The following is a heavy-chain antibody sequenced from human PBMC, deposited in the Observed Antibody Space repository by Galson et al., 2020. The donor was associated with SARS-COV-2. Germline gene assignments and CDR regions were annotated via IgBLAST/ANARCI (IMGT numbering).Heavy chain of an antibody. CDR1: GGSISSGGYY. V-gene: IGHV4-31*01. Sequence: SETLSLTCTVSGGSISSGGYYWSWIRQHPGKGLEWIGYIYYSGSTSYNPSLKSLLTISVATSKNQFSLNLRSVSAADTAVYYCARTQVVRGWYDAFDIWGQGTMVTVSS. CDR3: ARTQVVRGWYDAFDI. CDR2: IYYSGST. J-gene: IGHJ3*02. D-gene: IGHD6-19*01.